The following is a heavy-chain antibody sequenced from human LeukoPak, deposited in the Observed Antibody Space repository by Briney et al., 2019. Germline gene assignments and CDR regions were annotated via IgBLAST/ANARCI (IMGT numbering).Heavy chain of an antibody. CDR3: ARGGPGSSSSQRFDP. CDR1: GGSISSYY. Sequence: SETLSLTCTVSGGSISSYYWSWIRQPAGKGLEWIGRIYTSGSTNYNPSLKSRVTMSVDTSKNQFSLKLSSVTAADTAVYYCARGGPGSSSSQRFDPWGQGTLVTVSS. J-gene: IGHJ5*02. V-gene: IGHV4-4*07. CDR2: IYTSGST. D-gene: IGHD6-13*01.